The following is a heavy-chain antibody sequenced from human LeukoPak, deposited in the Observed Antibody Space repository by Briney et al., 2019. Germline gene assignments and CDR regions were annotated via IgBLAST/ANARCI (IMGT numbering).Heavy chain of an antibody. CDR2: ISVYNGNT. CDR1: GYTFTSYG. CDR3: ARAGNVLRYFDWLLPTDFDY. Sequence: ASVKVSCKTSGYTFTSYGISWVRQAPGQGLEWMGWISVYNGNTNYAQKLQGRVTMTTDTSTSTAYMELRSLRSDDTAVYYCARAGNVLRYFDWLLPTDFDYWGQGTLVTVSS. J-gene: IGHJ4*02. V-gene: IGHV1-18*01. D-gene: IGHD3-9*01.